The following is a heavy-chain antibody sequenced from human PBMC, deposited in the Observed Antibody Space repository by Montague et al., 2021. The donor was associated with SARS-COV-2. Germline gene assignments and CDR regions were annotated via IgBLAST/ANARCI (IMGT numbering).Heavy chain of an antibody. V-gene: IGHV4-39*01. CDR3: ARRPKMGGSGYYYN. J-gene: IGHJ1*01. D-gene: IGHD3-22*01. CDR2: IYHDGNT. Sequence: SETLSLTCTVSGDSIGSSSYYWGWIRQPPGKGLEWIGSIYHDGNTYYNLSLKTRVSLSIDERKNQFSLKFYSVTVAGTAVYSCARRPKMGGSGYYYNWGQGILVTVSS. CDR1: GDSIGSSSYY.